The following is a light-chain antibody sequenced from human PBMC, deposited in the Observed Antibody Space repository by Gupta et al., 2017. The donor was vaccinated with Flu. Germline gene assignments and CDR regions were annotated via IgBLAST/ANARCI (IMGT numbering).Light chain of an antibody. Sequence: EIVLTQSPATLSLSPGERATLSCRDSENIGNYLAWYQQKPGQTPRLLIYDTSNRATDITGRFSGSGSGTDFTLTISSLEPEDFAVYYCQQRAYTFGQGTRLDIK. J-gene: IGKJ5*01. CDR2: DTS. CDR1: ENIGNY. CDR3: QQRAYT. V-gene: IGKV3-11*01.